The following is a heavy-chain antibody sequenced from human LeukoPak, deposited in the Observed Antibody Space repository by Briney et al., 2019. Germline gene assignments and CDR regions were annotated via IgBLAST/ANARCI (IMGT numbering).Heavy chain of an antibody. Sequence: PSETLSLTCAVYGGSFSGYYWSWIRQPPGKGLEWIGEINHSGSTNYNPSLKSRVTISVDTSKNQFSLKLSSVTAADTAVYYCARGRRWAGIVARDYFDYWGQGTLVTVSS. CDR2: INHSGST. D-gene: IGHD6-6*01. CDR1: GGSFSGYY. J-gene: IGHJ4*02. V-gene: IGHV4-34*01. CDR3: ARGRRWAGIVARDYFDY.